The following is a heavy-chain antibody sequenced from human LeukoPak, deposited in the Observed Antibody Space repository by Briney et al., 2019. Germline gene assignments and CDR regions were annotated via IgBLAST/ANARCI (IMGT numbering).Heavy chain of an antibody. Sequence: ASVKVSCKASGYTFTGYYMHWVRQAPGQGLEWMGWINPNSGGTNYAQKFQGRVTITADKSTSTAYMELSSLRAEDTAVYYCASPRLRFLEWLKGGHYYYYYMDVWGKGTTVTVSS. CDR1: GYTFTGYY. J-gene: IGHJ6*03. CDR3: ASPRLRFLEWLKGGHYYYYYMDV. D-gene: IGHD3-3*01. CDR2: INPNSGGT. V-gene: IGHV1-2*02.